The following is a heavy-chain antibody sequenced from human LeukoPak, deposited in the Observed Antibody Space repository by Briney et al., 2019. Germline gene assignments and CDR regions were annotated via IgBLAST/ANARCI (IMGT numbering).Heavy chain of an antibody. CDR2: IYYSGST. D-gene: IGHD3-22*01. CDR3: ARRSYYYDSSGYYYGGYFDY. V-gene: IGHV4-39*01. Sequence: PSETLSLTCAVYGGSISSSSYYWGWIRQPPGKGLEWIGSIYYSGSTYYNPSLKSRVTISVDTSKNQFSLKLSSVTAADTAVYYCARRSYYYDSSGYYYGGYFDYWGQGTLVTVSS. J-gene: IGHJ4*02. CDR1: GGSISSSSYY.